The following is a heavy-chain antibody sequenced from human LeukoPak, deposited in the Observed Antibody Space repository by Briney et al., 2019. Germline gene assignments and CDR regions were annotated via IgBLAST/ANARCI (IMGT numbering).Heavy chain of an antibody. V-gene: IGHV3-30*18. CDR3: AKDHVRFPPYQLLSH. CDR2: ISYDGSNK. D-gene: IGHD2-2*01. CDR1: GFTFSSYG. Sequence: GRSLRLSCAASGFTFSSYGVHWVRQAPGKGLEWVAVISYDGSNKYYADSVKGRFTISRDNSKNTLYLQMNSLRAEDTAVYYCAKDHVRFPPYQLLSHWGQGTLVTVSS. J-gene: IGHJ4*02.